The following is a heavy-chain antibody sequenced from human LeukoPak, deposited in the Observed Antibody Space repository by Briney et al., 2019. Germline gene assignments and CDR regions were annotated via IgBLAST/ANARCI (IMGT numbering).Heavy chain of an antibody. D-gene: IGHD2-2*01. V-gene: IGHV1-18*01. CDR3: ARVSPLIVVVPAATTSFDY. CDR2: ISAYNGNT. Sequence: ASVKVSCKASGYTFTSYGISWVRQAPGQGLEWMGWISAYNGNTNYAQKLQGRVTMTTDTSTSTAYMELRSLRSDDTAVYYCARVSPLIVVVPAATTSFDYWGQGTLVTVSS. CDR1: GYTFTSYG. J-gene: IGHJ4*02.